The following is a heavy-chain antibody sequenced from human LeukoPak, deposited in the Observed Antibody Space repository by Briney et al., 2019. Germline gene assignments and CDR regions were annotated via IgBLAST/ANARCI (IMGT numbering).Heavy chain of an antibody. J-gene: IGHJ4*02. CDR3: TKASAARCIGVFCYPFDH. CDR1: GFSFTNYA. CDR2: TVGIGPDT. V-gene: IGHV3-23*01. D-gene: IGHD2-15*01. Sequence: GGSLRLSCAASGFSFTNYAMTWVRQAPGKGLEWVAATVGIGPDTYHADSVKGRFTISRDNSKNILYLQMNSLRVEDTAVYYCTKASAARCIGVFCYPFDHWGQGTLVTVSS.